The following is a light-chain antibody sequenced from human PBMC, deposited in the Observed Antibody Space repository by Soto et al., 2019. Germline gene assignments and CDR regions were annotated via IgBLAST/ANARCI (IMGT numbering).Light chain of an antibody. CDR2: WAS. J-gene: IGKJ1*01. V-gene: IGKV4-1*01. CDR3: KHYTPIPRT. Sequence: VVMTQSPDSLAVSLGESATINCKSSQSVFQTSSNKNYLGWYQQKPGQPPKLLIYWASTRESGVPDRFSGSGSGKDFTLTISSLQAEDVAIYYSKHYTPIPRTLGHGSKVEIX. CDR1: QSVFQTSSNKNY.